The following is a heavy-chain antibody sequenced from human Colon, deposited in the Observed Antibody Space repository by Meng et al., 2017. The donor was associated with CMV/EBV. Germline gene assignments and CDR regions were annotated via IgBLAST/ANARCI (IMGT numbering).Heavy chain of an antibody. CDR1: GFNFRDFA. Sequence: GGSLRLSCSASGFNFRDFALTWVRQAPGKGLEWVSAITGSGSSKYYADSVKGRFTISRDNSNNKIHLQMSSLRAEDTALYYCAKSTYDDFWSGHGLDVWGQGTVVTVSS. V-gene: IGHV3-23*01. D-gene: IGHD3-3*01. CDR3: AKSTYDDFWSGHGLDV. CDR2: ITGSGSSK. J-gene: IGHJ6*02.